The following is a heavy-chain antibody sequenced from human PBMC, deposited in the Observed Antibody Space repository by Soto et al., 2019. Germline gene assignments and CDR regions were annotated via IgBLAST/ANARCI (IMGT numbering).Heavy chain of an antibody. CDR3: ARGGAYSSSWYGYYYYYGMDV. V-gene: IGHV4-59*01. D-gene: IGHD6-13*01. Sequence: SETLSLTCTVSGGSISSYYWSWIRQPPGKGLEWIGYIYYSGSTSYNPSLKSRVTISVDTSKNQFSLKLSSVTAADAAVYCCARGGAYSSSWYGYYYYYGMDVWGQGTTVTVSS. J-gene: IGHJ6*02. CDR1: GGSISSYY. CDR2: IYYSGST.